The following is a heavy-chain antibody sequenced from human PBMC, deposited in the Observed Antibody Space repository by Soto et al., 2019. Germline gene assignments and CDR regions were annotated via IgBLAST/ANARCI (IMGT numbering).Heavy chain of an antibody. CDR2: ISTYNPNT. CDR3: ASDRRVDSGWTFRIWLDP. CDR1: GYTFTSYA. V-gene: IGHV1-18*01. J-gene: IGHJ5*02. Sequence: VASVKVSCKSSGYTFTSYAISWLRQAPGRGLRWMGWISTYNPNTNYAQKFEDRVIMTTDTPTSTAYMELRSLRSDDTAMYYCASDRRVDSGWTFRIWLDPWGQGTLVTVSS. D-gene: IGHD6-19*01.